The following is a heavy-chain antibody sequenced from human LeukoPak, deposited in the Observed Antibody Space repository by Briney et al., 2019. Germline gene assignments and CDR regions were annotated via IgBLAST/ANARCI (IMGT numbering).Heavy chain of an antibody. D-gene: IGHD1-14*01. CDR3: AREGVGTDGGFDP. V-gene: IGHV4-39*07. CDR1: GGSISSSSYY. CDR2: IYYSGST. Sequence: SETLSLTCTVSGGSISSSSYYWGWIRQPPGKGLEWIGSIYYSGSTYYNLSLKSRVTISVDTSKNQFSLKLSSVTAADTAVYYCAREGVGTDGGFDPWGQGTLVTVSS. J-gene: IGHJ5*02.